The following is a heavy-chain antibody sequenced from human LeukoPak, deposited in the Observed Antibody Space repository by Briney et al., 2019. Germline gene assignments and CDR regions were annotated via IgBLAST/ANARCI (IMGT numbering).Heavy chain of an antibody. CDR2: IKQDGSEK. V-gene: IGHV3-7*04. CDR3: ARGPRSYYYYGMDV. Sequence: SGGSLRLSCAASGFTFSSYWMSWVRQAPGKGLEWVANIKQDGSEKYYVDSVKGRFTISRDNAKNSLYPQMNSLRADDTAVYYCARGPRSYYYYGMDVWGQGTTVTVSS. D-gene: IGHD5-24*01. J-gene: IGHJ6*02. CDR1: GFTFSSYW.